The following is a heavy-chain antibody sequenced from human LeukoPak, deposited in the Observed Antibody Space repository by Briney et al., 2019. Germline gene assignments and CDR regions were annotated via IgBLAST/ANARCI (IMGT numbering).Heavy chain of an antibody. CDR1: GFIFSNYA. Sequence: GGSLRLSCAASGFIFSNYAMSWFRQAPGKGLEWVANIRQDGNLKNYVDSVKGRFIISRDDAKNSVHLEMNSLRAEDTALYYCARYYGNDAISDYWGQGTLVTVSS. J-gene: IGHJ4*02. V-gene: IGHV3-7*03. CDR3: ARYYGNDAISDY. D-gene: IGHD3-10*01. CDR2: IRQDGNLK.